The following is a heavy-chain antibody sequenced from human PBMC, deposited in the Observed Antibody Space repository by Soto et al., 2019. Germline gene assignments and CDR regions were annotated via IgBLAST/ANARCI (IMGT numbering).Heavy chain of an antibody. D-gene: IGHD2-15*01. Sequence: ASVKVSCKASGYTFTSYGISWVGQAPGQGLEWMGWISAYNGNTHYAQKLQGRVTMTTDTSTSTAYMEQRSLRSDDTAVDYCTTICNSVIGVVNYSDYAMDVWGQGTTVTVSS. CDR2: ISAYNGNT. CDR1: GYTFTSYG. J-gene: IGHJ6*02. V-gene: IGHV1-18*01. CDR3: TTICNSVIGVVNYSDYAMDV.